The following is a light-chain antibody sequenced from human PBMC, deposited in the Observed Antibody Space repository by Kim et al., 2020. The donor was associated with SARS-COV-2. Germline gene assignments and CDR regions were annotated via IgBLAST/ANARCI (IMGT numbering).Light chain of an antibody. CDR2: GAS. CDR1: QSVSSNY. J-gene: IGKJ2*01. Sequence: LSPGERATLSCRASQSVSSNYFAWYQQNPGQAPRLLVYGASGRATGIPDRFSGSGSGTDFTLTISRLEPEDFAVYYCQQYGSSPYTFGQGTKLEI. V-gene: IGKV3-20*01. CDR3: QQYGSSPYT.